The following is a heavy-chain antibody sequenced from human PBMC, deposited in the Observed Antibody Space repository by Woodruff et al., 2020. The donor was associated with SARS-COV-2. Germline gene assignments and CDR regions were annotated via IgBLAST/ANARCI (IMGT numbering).Heavy chain of an antibody. CDR2: ISYDGSNK. Sequence: GSGFLYRSYGMHWVRQAPGKGLEWVAVISYDGSNKYYADSVKGRFTISRDNSKNTLYLQMNSLRAEDTAVYYCAKALDSYYYYY. CDR1: GFLYRSYG. CDR3: AKALDSYYYYY. J-gene: IGHJ6*03. V-gene: IGHV3-30*18.